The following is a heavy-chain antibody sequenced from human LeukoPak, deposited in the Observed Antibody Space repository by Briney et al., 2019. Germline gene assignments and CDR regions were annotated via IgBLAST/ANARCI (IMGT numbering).Heavy chain of an antibody. CDR1: GGTFSSYT. Sequence: SVKVSCKASGGTFSSYTISWVRQAPGQGLEWMGRIIPILGIANYAQKFQGRVTITADKSTSTAYMELSSLRSEDPAVYYCALWPRGYSLIFDYWGQGTLVTVSS. CDR3: ALWPRGYSLIFDY. D-gene: IGHD5-18*01. V-gene: IGHV1-69*02. J-gene: IGHJ4*02. CDR2: IIPILGIA.